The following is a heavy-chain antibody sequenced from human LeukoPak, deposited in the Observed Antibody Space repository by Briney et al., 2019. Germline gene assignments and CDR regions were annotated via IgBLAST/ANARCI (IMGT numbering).Heavy chain of an antibody. J-gene: IGHJ6*03. CDR1: GCTFSSYT. CDR2: IIPILGIA. V-gene: IGHV1-69*02. D-gene: IGHD6-13*01. Sequence: SVKVSCKASGCTFSSYTISWVRQAPGQGLEWMGRIIPILGIANYAQKFQGRVTITADKSTSTAYMELSSLRSEDTAVYYCAASTAAAGILDYYYYYMDVWGKGTTVTVSS. CDR3: AASTAAAGILDYYYYYMDV.